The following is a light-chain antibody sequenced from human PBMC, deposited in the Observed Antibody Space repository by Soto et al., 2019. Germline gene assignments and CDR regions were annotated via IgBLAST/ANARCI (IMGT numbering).Light chain of an antibody. CDR1: SSDVGGSNY. CDR3: SSYTSSNTLEV. Sequence: QSALIQPASVSGSPGQSITISCTGTSSDVGGSNYVSWYQHHPHRAPKLLIYEVSNRPSGVSNRFSGSKSGNTASLTISGLQAEDEADDYCSSYTSSNTLEVFGVGTKVTVL. V-gene: IGLV2-14*01. CDR2: EVS. J-gene: IGLJ1*01.